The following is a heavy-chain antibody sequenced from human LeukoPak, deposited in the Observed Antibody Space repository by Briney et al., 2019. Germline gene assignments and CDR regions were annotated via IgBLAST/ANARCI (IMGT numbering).Heavy chain of an antibody. CDR3: ATLESSESLFDY. J-gene: IGHJ4*02. D-gene: IGHD3-10*01. CDR1: GYTFTSYD. Sequence: ASVKVSCKASGYTFTSYDINWVRQATGQGLGWMGWMNPNSGNTGYAQKFQGRVTMTRNTFISTAYMELSSLRSEDTAVYYCATLESSESLFDYWGQGTLVTVSS. V-gene: IGHV1-8*01. CDR2: MNPNSGNT.